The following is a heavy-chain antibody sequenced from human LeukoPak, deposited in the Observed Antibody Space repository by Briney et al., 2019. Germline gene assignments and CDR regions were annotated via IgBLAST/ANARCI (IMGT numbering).Heavy chain of an antibody. CDR2: IYYSGST. CDR3: ARDLDRILGSWYFDL. D-gene: IGHD2-15*01. J-gene: IGHJ2*01. Sequence: SETLSLTCTVSGGSISSSSYYWGWIRQPPGKGLEWIGSIYYSGSTYYNPSLKSRVTISVDTSKNQFSLKLSSVTAADTAVYYCARDLDRILGSWYFDLWGRGTLVTVSS. CDR1: GGSISSSSYY. V-gene: IGHV4-39*07.